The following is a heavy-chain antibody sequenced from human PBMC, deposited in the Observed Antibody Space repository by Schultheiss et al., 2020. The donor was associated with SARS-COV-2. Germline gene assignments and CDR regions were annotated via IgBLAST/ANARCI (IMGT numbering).Heavy chain of an antibody. CDR3: ATGWDSDNLVFDY. D-gene: IGHD1-26*01. CDR1: TFIFSSYT. Sequence: GGSLRLSCAAPTFIFSSYTMNWVRQAPGKGLEWVASISGNSRYIYYADSVRGRATISRDNAKNSLYLQLNSLRVEDTALYYCATGWDSDNLVFDYWGQGTRVTVSS. CDR2: ISGNSRYI. J-gene: IGHJ4*02. V-gene: IGHV3-21*04.